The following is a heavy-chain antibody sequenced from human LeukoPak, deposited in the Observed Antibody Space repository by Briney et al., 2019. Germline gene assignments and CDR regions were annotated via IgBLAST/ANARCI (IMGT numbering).Heavy chain of an antibody. CDR1: GFTFSNAW. V-gene: IGHV3-15*01. CDR2: IKSKTDGGTI. Sequence: PGGSLRLSCAASGFTFSNAWMNWVRQSPGKGLEWVGRIKSKTDGGTIDYGAPVKGRFTISRDDSKNTLFLQMNSLKTEDTAMYHCTTGVRDSSGYYIFDYWGQGTLVTVSS. CDR3: TTGVRDSSGYYIFDY. J-gene: IGHJ4*02. D-gene: IGHD3-22*01.